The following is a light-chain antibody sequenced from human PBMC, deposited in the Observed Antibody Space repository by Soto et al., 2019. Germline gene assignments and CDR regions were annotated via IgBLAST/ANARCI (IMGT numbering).Light chain of an antibody. J-gene: IGKJ5*01. V-gene: IGKV3-11*01. CDR1: QSVSNY. CDR3: QQRSSWPIT. Sequence: EIVLTQSPGTLSLSPGERATLSCRASQSVSNYLAWYRQKPGQAPRLLLYDASNRATGIPARFSGSGSRTDFTLTISSLEPEDFAVYYCQQRSSWPITFGQGTRLEIK. CDR2: DAS.